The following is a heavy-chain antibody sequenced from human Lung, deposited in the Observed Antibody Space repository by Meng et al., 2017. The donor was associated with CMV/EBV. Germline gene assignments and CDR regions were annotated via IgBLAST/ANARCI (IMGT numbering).Heavy chain of an antibody. Sequence: GESLKISCAASGFTFSSYGMHWVRQAPGRGLEWGAFIRYDGTNKYYADSVKGRFTISRDKSKNTLYLQKNSLRAEDTAVYYWARAIGRFGGLPYYYYGMDVWXQGNXVTV. CDR3: ARAIGRFGGLPYYYYGMDV. V-gene: IGHV3-30*02. J-gene: IGHJ6*02. D-gene: IGHD3-10*01. CDR1: GFTFSSYG. CDR2: IRYDGTNK.